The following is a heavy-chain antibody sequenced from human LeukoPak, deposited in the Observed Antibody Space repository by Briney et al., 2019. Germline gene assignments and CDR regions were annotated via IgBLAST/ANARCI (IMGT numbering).Heavy chain of an antibody. D-gene: IGHD3-10*01. CDR1: GGTFSSYA. Sequence: ASVKVSCKASGGTFSSYAISWVRQAPGQGLEWMGWISAYNGNTNYAQKLQGRVTMTTDTSTSTAYMELRSLRSDDTAVYYCARWFGQYNWFDPWGQGTLVTVSS. V-gene: IGHV1-18*01. CDR2: ISAYNGNT. CDR3: ARWFGQYNWFDP. J-gene: IGHJ5*02.